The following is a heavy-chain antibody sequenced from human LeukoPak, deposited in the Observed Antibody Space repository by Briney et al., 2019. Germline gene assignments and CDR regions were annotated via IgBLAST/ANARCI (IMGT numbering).Heavy chain of an antibody. CDR1: GFTFSSYT. Sequence: SGGSLRLSCAASGFTFSSYTMNWVRQAPGKGLEWVSSISSSSSAIYYAASVKGRFTISRDNAKNSLYLQMNGLRDEDTAVYYCARGALRYSDYWGQGTLVTVSS. D-gene: IGHD3-9*01. V-gene: IGHV3-48*02. CDR3: ARGALRYSDY. CDR2: ISSSSSAI. J-gene: IGHJ4*02.